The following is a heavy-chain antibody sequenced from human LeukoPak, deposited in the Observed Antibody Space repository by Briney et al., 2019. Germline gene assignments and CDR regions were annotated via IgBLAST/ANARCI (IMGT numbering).Heavy chain of an antibody. CDR2: IYHSGST. CDR3: ARGTRRWYFDY. D-gene: IGHD1-1*01. J-gene: IGHJ4*02. V-gene: IGHV4-38-2*02. CDR1: GYSISSGYY. Sequence: SETLSLTCTVSGYSISSGYYWGWIRQPPGKGLEWIGSIYHSGSTYYNPSLKSRVTISVDTSKNQFSLKLSSVTAADTAVYYCARGTRRWYFDYWGQGTLVTVSS.